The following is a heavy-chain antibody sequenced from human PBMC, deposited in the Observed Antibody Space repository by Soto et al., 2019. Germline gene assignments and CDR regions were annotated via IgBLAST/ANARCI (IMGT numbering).Heavy chain of an antibody. CDR3: ARGRSMVRGVELDF. CDR2: ISGGGSNS. CDR1: GFTFSSYA. J-gene: IGHJ4*02. Sequence: EVQLLESGGGLVQPGGSLRLSCAASGFTFSSYAMSWVRQAPGKGLEWVSVISGGGSNSNYADSVKGRFTISRDNSKNTLYLQMISLRDEDTPVYFCARGRSMVRGVELDFWGQGTMVTVSS. V-gene: IGHV3-23*01. D-gene: IGHD3-10*01.